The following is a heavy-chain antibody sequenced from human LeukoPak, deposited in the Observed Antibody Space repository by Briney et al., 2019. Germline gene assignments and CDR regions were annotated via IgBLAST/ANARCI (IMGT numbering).Heavy chain of an antibody. J-gene: IGHJ4*02. CDR1: GVSFSRSW. CDR2: INSDGSST. CDR3: ARNHMAANNHYLFDS. D-gene: IGHD1-14*01. V-gene: IGHV3-74*01. Sequence: GGSLRLSCTMSGVSFSRSWMHWVCHTPAEGLLWVSGINSDGSSTSYADSVKGRFTISRDNAKNTLYLQMNSLRAEDTAVYYCARNHMAANNHYLFDSWAREPWSPSPQ.